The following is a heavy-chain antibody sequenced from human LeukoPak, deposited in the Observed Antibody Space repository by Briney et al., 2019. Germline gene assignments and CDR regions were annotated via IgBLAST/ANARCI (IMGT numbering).Heavy chain of an antibody. J-gene: IGHJ4*02. CDR2: INHSGST. CDR1: GGSFSGHY. CDR3: ARGQYRRDY. Sequence: SETLSLTCAVYGGSFSGHYWSWIRQPPGKGLEWIGEINHSGSTNYNPSLKSRVTISVDTSKNQFSLKLSSVAAADTGVYYCARGQYRRDYWGQGTLVTVSS. V-gene: IGHV4-34*01. D-gene: IGHD3-16*02.